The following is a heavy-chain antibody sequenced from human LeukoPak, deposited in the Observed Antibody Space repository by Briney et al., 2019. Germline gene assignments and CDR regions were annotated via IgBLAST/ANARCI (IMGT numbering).Heavy chain of an antibody. CDR2: ISWNSGSI. Sequence: PGGSLRLSCAASGFTFDDYAMHWVRQAPGKGLEWVSGISWNSGSIGYADSVKGRFTISRDNAKNSLYPQMNSLRAEDTALYYCAKGDGNFGVGLSDYWGQGTLVTVSS. J-gene: IGHJ4*02. V-gene: IGHV3-9*01. CDR3: AKGDGNFGVGLSDY. D-gene: IGHD3-3*01. CDR1: GFTFDDYA.